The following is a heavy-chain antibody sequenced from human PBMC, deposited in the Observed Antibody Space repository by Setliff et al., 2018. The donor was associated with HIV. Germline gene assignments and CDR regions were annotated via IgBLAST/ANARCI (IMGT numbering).Heavy chain of an antibody. Sequence: GGSLRLSCAASGFTVSSYLMHWVRQAPGKGLVWVSYINSDGSSTNYADSVKGRFTISRDDAKNSLYLEMSSLRVEDTALYYCAGGEAGSYFSDAFDIWGPGTMVTVSS. D-gene: IGHD3-10*01. CDR2: INSDGSST. CDR3: AGGEAGSYFSDAFDI. J-gene: IGHJ3*02. CDR1: GFTVSSYL. V-gene: IGHV3-74*01.